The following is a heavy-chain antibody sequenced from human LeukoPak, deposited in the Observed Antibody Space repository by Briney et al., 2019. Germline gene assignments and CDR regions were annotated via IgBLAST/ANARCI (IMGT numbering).Heavy chain of an antibody. CDR3: ARPFGNYYGSGSYNHYGMDV. V-gene: IGHV4-34*01. CDR1: GGSFSGYY. Sequence: SETLSLTCAAYGGSFSGYYWSWIRQPPGKGLEWIGEINHSGSTNYNPSLKSRVTISVDTSKNQFSLKLSSVTAADTAVYYCARPFGNYYGSGSYNHYGMDVWGKGTTVTVSS. D-gene: IGHD3-10*01. CDR2: INHSGST. J-gene: IGHJ6*04.